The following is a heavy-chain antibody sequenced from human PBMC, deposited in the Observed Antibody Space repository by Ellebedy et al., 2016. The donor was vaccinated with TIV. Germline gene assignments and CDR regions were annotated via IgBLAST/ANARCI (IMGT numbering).Heavy chain of an antibody. J-gene: IGHJ4*02. CDR1: GYTFTSSW. D-gene: IGHD3-9*01. Sequence: GESLKISCKGSGYTFTSSWIGWVRQMRGKGLEWMGIIYPGDSDTIYSPSFQGHVTFSADKSISTAYLQWSSLKASDTAMYYCARHYLPHYDILTGFYDYWGQGTLVTVSS. V-gene: IGHV5-51*01. CDR3: ARHYLPHYDILTGFYDY. CDR2: IYPGDSDT.